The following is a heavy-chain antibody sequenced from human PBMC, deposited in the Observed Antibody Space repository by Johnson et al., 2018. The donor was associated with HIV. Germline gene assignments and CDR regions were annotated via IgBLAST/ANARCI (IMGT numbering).Heavy chain of an antibody. CDR3: AKDASTLGGDAFDI. CDR2: ISWNSGSI. V-gene: IGHV3-9*01. Sequence: VQLVESGGGLVQPGRSLRLSCAASGFTFDDYAMHWVRQAPGKGLEWVSGISWNSGSIGYADSVKGRFTISRDNAKNSLYLQMNSLGAEDTALYYCAKDASTLGGDAFDIWGQGTMVTVSS. D-gene: IGHD3-16*01. J-gene: IGHJ3*02. CDR1: GFTFDDYA.